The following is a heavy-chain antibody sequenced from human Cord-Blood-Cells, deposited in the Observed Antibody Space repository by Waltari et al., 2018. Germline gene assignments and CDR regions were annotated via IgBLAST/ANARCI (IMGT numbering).Heavy chain of an antibody. D-gene: IGHD3-3*01. J-gene: IGHJ4*02. CDR3: AKDVGYDFWSGYYTDY. V-gene: IGHV3-23*01. Sequence: EVQLLESGGGLVQPGGSLRLSCAASGFTFSSYAMSWVRQAPGKGLEWVSAISGSGGSTYYADSVKGRFTISRDNSKNTLYLQMNSLRAEDTAVHYCAKDVGYDFWSGYYTDYWGQGTLVTVSS. CDR2: ISGSGGST. CDR1: GFTFSSYA.